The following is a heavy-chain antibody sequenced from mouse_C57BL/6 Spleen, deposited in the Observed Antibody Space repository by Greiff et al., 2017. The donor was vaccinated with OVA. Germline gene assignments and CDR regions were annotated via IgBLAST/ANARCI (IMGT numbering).Heavy chain of an antibody. Sequence: QVHVKQSGAELVKPGASVKLSCKASGCTFTSYWMHGVKQRPGQGLEWIGLIHPNSGSTNYNEKFKSKATLTVDKSSSTAYMQLSSLTSEDSAVYYCARRHYAMDYWGQGTSVTVSS. J-gene: IGHJ4*01. V-gene: IGHV1-64*01. CDR1: GCTFTSYW. CDR2: IHPNSGST. CDR3: ARRHYAMDY.